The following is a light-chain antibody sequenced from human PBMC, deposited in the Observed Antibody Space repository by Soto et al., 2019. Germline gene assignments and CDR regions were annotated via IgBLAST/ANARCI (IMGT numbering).Light chain of an antibody. CDR3: MQTMQLPLT. CDR1: QSLLHSDAKTY. CDR2: EGF. V-gene: IGKV2D-29*01. Sequence: DIVMTQTPLSLSVTPGQPASISCKTSQSLLHSDAKTYLNWYFQRPGQPPHLLIYEGFNRFSGVTDRVSGGGSGTDFTLKISRVEAEDVGVYYCMQTMQLPLTFVGGTKVEIK. J-gene: IGKJ4*01.